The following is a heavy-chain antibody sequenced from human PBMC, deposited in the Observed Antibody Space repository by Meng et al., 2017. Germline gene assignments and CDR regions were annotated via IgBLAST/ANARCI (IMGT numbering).Heavy chain of an antibody. CDR2: IYYSGST. V-gene: IGHV4-59*01. D-gene: IGHD3-10*01. CDR1: GGSISSYY. CDR3: ARSLGYYGSGSWYFDL. Sequence: SETLSLTCTVSGGSISSYYWSWIRQPPGKGLEWIGYIYYSGSTNYNPSLKSRVTISVDTSENQFSLKLSSVTAADTAVYYCARSLGYYGSGSWYFDLWGRGTLVTVSS. J-gene: IGHJ2*01.